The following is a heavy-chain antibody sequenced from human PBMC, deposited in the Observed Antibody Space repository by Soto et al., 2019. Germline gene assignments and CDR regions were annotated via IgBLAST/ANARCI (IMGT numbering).Heavy chain of an antibody. Sequence: EVQLVESGGGLIQPGGSLRLSCAASGFTVSSNYMSWVRQAPGKGLEWVSVNYSGGSTYYADSVKGRFTISRDNSKNTLYLQMNSLRAEDTAVYYCARDNGTGVRDGYNSYYYYGMDVWGQGTTVTVSS. D-gene: IGHD5-12*01. CDR2: NYSGGST. CDR1: GFTVSSNY. V-gene: IGHV3-53*01. J-gene: IGHJ6*02. CDR3: ARDNGTGVRDGYNSYYYYGMDV.